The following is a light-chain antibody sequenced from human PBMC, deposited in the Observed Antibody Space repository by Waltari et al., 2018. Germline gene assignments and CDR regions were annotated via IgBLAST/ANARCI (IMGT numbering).Light chain of an antibody. V-gene: IGKV1-39*01. CDR1: QSISSY. CDR3: QQSYSTPFT. Sequence: DIQMTQSPSSLSASVGDRVTITCRASQSISSYLNWYQQKPGKAPKLLMYAASSWQSGVPSRFSGSGSGTDFTLTISSLQPEDFATYYCQQSYSTPFTFGPGTKVDIK. J-gene: IGKJ3*01. CDR2: AAS.